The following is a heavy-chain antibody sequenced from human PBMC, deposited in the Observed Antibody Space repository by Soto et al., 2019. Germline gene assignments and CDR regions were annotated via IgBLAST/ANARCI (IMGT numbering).Heavy chain of an antibody. V-gene: IGHV3-11*06. CDR1: GFSFSDSY. Sequence: QVQLVESGGGLVKPGGSLRLSCAASGFSFSDSYMSWVRQAPGKGLERVAYISGSSGYTGYADSVKGRFTISRDNAKNSLYLQMNGLRVEDTAVYYCARDRGGYGPPDVWGQGTTVTVSS. D-gene: IGHD3-10*01. CDR2: ISGSSGYT. J-gene: IGHJ6*02. CDR3: ARDRGGYGPPDV.